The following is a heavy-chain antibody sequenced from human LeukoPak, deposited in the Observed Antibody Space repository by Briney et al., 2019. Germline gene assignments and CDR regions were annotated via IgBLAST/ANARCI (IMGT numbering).Heavy chain of an antibody. Sequence: PSETLSLTCTVSGGSISSSSYYWGWIRQPPGKGLVWIGSIYYSGSNYYNPSLKSRVTISVDTSKNQFSLKLSSVTAADTAVYYCASRYYDSSGYYFDYWGQGTLVTVSS. CDR3: ASRYYDSSGYYFDY. J-gene: IGHJ4*02. CDR1: GGSISSSSYY. V-gene: IGHV4-39*01. CDR2: IYYSGSN. D-gene: IGHD3-22*01.